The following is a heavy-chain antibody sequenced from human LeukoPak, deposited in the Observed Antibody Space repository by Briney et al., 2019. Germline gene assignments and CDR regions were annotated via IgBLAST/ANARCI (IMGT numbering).Heavy chain of an antibody. V-gene: IGHV4-59*01. D-gene: IGHD3-22*01. J-gene: IGHJ2*01. CDR2: IYYSGST. CDR1: SIXXXY. Sequence: SIXXXYWSWIXXXPGKGLEWIGYIYYSGSTNYNPSLKSRVTISVDTSKNQFSLKLSSVTAADTAVYYCARVGWLDLYWYFDLWGRGTLVTVSS. CDR3: ARVGWLDLYWYFDL.